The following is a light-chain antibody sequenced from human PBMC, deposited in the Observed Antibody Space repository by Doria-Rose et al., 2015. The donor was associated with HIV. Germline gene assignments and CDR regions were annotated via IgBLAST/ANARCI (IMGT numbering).Light chain of an antibody. Sequence: DIQVTQSPESLGMSLGERATLNCKSNQSLLYTSKNYLAWYQQKPGQPPKLLIYWASTRQSGVPAQFSGSGSGTDFTLTISSLEAEDVAVYYCQQYYDTPSFGPGTTVDIK. J-gene: IGKJ3*01. V-gene: IGKV4-1*01. CDR2: WAS. CDR3: QQYYDTPS. CDR1: QSLLYTSKNY.